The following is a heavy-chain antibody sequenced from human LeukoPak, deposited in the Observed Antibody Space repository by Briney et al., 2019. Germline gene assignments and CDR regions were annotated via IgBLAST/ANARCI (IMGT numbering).Heavy chain of an antibody. D-gene: IGHD3-3*01. CDR2: IKTDGTT. CDR1: GFIFSSYA. J-gene: IGHJ4*02. V-gene: IGHV3-23*01. Sequence: GGSLRLSCRASGFIFSSYAMTWVRQAPGKGLEWVSVIKTDGTTDYADSVKGRLSISRDNSNNTLYLQMNSLRAEDTAVYYCAKDRGSWSGYLFHYWGQGTLVTVSS. CDR3: AKDRGSWSGYLFHY.